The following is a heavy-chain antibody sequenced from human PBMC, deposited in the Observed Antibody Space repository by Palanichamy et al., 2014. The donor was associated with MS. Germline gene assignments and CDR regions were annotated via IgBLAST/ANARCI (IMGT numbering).Heavy chain of an antibody. V-gene: IGHV5-51*01. CDR3: ARHERSGRGVTSHPVDWFDP. CDR1: GYSFTSYW. D-gene: IGHD2-2*01. CDR2: IYPGDSDT. J-gene: IGHJ5*02. Sequence: EVQLVQSGAEVKKTRESLKISCKGFGYSFTSYWIGWVRQMPGKGLEWMGIIYPGDSDTRYSPSFQGQVTISADESISTAYLQWSSLKASDTAMYYCARHERSGRGVTSHPVDWFDPWGQGTLVTVTS.